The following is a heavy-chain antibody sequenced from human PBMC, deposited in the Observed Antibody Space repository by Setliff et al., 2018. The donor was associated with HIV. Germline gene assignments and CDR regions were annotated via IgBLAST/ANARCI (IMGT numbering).Heavy chain of an antibody. CDR3: AIDVRYFDWLLGAQEDDAFDI. Sequence: GGSLRLSCVASGFRFRTYAMSWVRQSQGKGLEWVSLISGDGGRATHYSDSVKGRFTISRDDSKNTLYLQMNSLRVEDTAVYYCAIDVRYFDWLLGAQEDDAFDIWGQGTMFTVSS. V-gene: IGHV3-23*01. CDR2: ISGDGGRAT. CDR1: GFRFRTYA. J-gene: IGHJ3*02. D-gene: IGHD3-9*01.